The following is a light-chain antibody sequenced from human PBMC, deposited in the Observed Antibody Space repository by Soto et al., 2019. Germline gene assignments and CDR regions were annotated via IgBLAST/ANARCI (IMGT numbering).Light chain of an antibody. J-gene: IGKJ4*01. Sequence: DIQMTQSPSSLSASVGDRVTITCRASQSISRFLNWYQQKPGKAPKLLIYAASSLQSGVPLRFSDSGSGTDFTLTITSLQPEDFATYYCQQSYTTPPTFGGGTKVDIK. CDR1: QSISRF. V-gene: IGKV1-39*01. CDR3: QQSYTTPPT. CDR2: AAS.